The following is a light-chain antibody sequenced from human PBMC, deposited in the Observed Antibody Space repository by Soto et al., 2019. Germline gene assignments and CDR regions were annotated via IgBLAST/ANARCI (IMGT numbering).Light chain of an antibody. CDR1: SSDVGGYNY. Sequence: QSALTQPVSVSGSPGQSITISCTGTSSDVGGYNYVSWYQQHPGKAPKLMIYEVTKWPSGVSNRFSGSKSGNTASLTISGLQAEDESDYYCSSYTSISTLVFGGGTKLTVL. CDR3: SSYTSISTLV. V-gene: IGLV2-14*01. CDR2: EVT. J-gene: IGLJ2*01.